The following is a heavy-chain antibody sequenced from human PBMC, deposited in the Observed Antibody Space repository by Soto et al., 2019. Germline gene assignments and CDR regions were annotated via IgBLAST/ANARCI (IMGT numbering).Heavy chain of an antibody. Sequence: ASLKVSCKXSGSTLTELSMHCVRHAHGKGLELMGGFDPEDGETIYAQKFQGRVTMTEDTSTDTAYMELSSLRSEDTAVYYCATVRGPPSSYYMEVWGKGTTVTVSS. CDR2: FDPEDGET. CDR3: ATVRGPPSSYYMEV. D-gene: IGHD3-10*01. V-gene: IGHV1-24*01. J-gene: IGHJ6*03. CDR1: GSTLTELS.